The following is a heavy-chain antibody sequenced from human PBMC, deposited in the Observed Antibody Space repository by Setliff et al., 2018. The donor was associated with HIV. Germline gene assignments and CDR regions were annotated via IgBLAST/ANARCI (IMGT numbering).Heavy chain of an antibody. Sequence: SETLSLTCTVSGDSITGRWLSWIRQPPGKGLEWTGNIYHNGFANYNPSLKSRLTISVDTSKNQVSLTLSSVTPADTAVYYCARHICGTTACYAVDIWGQGTVVTVSS. CDR1: GDSITGRW. CDR3: ARHICGTTACYAVDI. D-gene: IGHD2-2*01. V-gene: IGHV4-59*11. J-gene: IGHJ3*02. CDR2: IYHNGFA.